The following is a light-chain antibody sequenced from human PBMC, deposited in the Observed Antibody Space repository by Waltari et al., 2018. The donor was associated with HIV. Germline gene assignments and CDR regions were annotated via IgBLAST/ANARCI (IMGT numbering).Light chain of an antibody. V-gene: IGKV1-39*01. CDR1: PSISSY. J-gene: IGKJ1*01. CDR3: QQSYSTPRT. CDR2: AAS. Sequence: DIQMTQSPSYLSASVGDRVTITCRASPSISSYLNWYQQKPGKAPKLLIYAASSLQSGVPSRFSGSGSGTDFTLTISSLQPEDFATYYCQQSYSTPRTFGQGTKVEIK.